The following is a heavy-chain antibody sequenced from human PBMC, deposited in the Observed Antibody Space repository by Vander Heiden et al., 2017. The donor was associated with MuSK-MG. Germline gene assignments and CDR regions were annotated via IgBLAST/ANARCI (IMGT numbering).Heavy chain of an antibody. V-gene: IGHV5-51*01. CDR1: GYSFTSYW. CDR3: EMVHSYGLPDYW. Sequence: EVQLVQSGAEVKTRGESLKISCKGSGYSFTSYWIGWVRQLPGTGRALTGLLYPVDAETRYSPAVQGQGTISADKSISTAYLQRRRLKASDTARCCCEMVHSYGLPDYW. J-gene: IGHJ2*01. CDR2: LYPVDAET. D-gene: IGHD5-18*01.